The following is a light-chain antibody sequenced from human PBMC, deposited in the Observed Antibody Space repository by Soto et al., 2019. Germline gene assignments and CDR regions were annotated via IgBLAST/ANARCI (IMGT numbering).Light chain of an antibody. V-gene: IGKV3-20*01. J-gene: IGKJ2*01. CDR1: QSVSSSY. CDR3: QQYGSSLGT. Sequence: EIVLTQSPGTLSLSPGERATLSCRASQSVSSSYLAWYQRKPGQAPRLLIYGASSRATGIPDRFSGSGSGTDFTLTISRLEPEDFAVYYCQQYGSSLGTFGQGTKLEIK. CDR2: GAS.